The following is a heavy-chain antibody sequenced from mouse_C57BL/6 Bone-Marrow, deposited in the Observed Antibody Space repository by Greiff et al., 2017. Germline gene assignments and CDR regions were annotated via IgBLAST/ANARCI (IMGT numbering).Heavy chain of an antibody. CDR1: GFTFSSYG. D-gene: IGHD2-3*01. CDR2: ISSGGSYT. V-gene: IGHV5-6*01. Sequence: EVKLMESGGDLVKPGGSLKLSCAASGFTFSSYGMSWVRQTPDKRLEWVATISSGGSYTYYPDSVKGRFTISRDNANNTLYLQMSSLKSEDTAMYYCARLDDYYEAYWGQGTLVTVSA. J-gene: IGHJ3*01. CDR3: ARLDDYYEAY.